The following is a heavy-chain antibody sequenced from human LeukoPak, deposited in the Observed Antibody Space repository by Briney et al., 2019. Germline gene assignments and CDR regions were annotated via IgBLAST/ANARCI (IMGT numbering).Heavy chain of an antibody. CDR3: AREHRASLYRSSTSCYNDYYFDY. Sequence: SETLSLTCTVSGYSISSGYYWGWIRQPPGKGLEWIGSIYHSGSTYYNPSLKSRVTISVDTSKNQFSLKLSSVTAADTAVYYCAREHRASLYRSSTSCYNDYYFDYWGQGTLVTVSS. CDR2: IYHSGST. V-gene: IGHV4-38-2*02. CDR1: GYSISSGYY. D-gene: IGHD2-2*02. J-gene: IGHJ4*02.